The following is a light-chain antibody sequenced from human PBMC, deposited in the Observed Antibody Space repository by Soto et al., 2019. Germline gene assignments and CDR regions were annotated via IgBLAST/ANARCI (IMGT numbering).Light chain of an antibody. CDR1: QSVSSTY. J-gene: IGKJ5*01. V-gene: IGKV3-20*01. CDR2: GAS. Sequence: IVLTQSPGTLSLSPGERATLSCRASQSVSSTYLAWYQQKPGQAPRLLIYGASSRATGIPDRFSGSGSGTDFTLTISRLEPEDFAVYYCQQYGISITFGQGTRLEIK. CDR3: QQYGISIT.